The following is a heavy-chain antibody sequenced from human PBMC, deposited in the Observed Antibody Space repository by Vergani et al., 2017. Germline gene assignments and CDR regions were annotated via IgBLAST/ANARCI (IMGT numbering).Heavy chain of an antibody. Sequence: EVQLLESGGGLVQPGGSLRLSCAASGFTFNSYAMSWVRQAPGKGLEWVSSSGDSDVTTYYADSVKGRFTISRDKSRNTLYLQMNSLRAEDTAVDYCAKDIDYGEGGSDYWGQGTLVTVSS. J-gene: IGHJ4*02. V-gene: IGHV3-23*01. CDR1: GFTFNSYA. CDR3: AKDIDYGEGGSDY. D-gene: IGHD4-17*01. CDR2: SGDSDVTT.